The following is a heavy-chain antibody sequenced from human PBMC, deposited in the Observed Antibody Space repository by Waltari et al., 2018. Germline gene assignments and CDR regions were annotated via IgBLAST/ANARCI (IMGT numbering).Heavy chain of an antibody. J-gene: IGHJ5*02. CDR1: GYTFTRYD. V-gene: IGHV1-8*03. D-gene: IGHD3-3*01. Sequence: QVQLVQSGAEVKKPGASVKVSCKASGYTFTRYDINWVRQATGQGLEWMGWMNPNSGNTGYAQKFQGRVTITRNTSISTAYMELSSLRSEDTAVYYCARGRQYDFWSGYYGYNWFDPWGQGTLVTVSS. CDR3: ARGRQYDFWSGYYGYNWFDP. CDR2: MNPNSGNT.